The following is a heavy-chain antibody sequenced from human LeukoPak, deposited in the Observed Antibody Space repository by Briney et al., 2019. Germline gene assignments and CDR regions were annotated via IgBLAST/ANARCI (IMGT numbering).Heavy chain of an antibody. CDR3: ARGDGTSSGLYFHY. D-gene: IGHD6-6*01. CDR2: IHQEGRTK. J-gene: IGHJ4*02. CDR1: GFTFNTFW. V-gene: IGHV3-7*01. Sequence: GGSLRLSCAASGFTFNTFWMTWLRRAPGKGLEWVANIHQEGRTKYYADSVKGRFTISRDNANNALNLQINSLRAEDTALYYCARGDGTSSGLYFHYWGQGTLVTVSS.